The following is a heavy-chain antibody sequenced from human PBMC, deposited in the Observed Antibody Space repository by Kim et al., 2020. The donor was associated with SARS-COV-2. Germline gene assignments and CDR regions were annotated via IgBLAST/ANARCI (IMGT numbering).Heavy chain of an antibody. D-gene: IGHD1-1*01. CDR3: TTYDD. V-gene: IGHV3-30*03. CDR2: TSSDGNRE. J-gene: IGHJ4*02. Sequence: GGSLRLSCVGSGFTFSNYGIHWVRQPPGKVLEWVALTSSDGNRESYAESVKGRFTVSRDNSKNTVYLQMNSLRPEDTGVYYATTYDDRGLVARVSVSS. CDR1: GFTFSNYG.